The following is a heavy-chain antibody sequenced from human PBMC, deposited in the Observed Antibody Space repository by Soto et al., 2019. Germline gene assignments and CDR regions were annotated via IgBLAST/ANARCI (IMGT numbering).Heavy chain of an antibody. CDR2: INAGNGNT. CDR3: ARDASVKQWLVSYFDY. CDR1: GYTFTSYA. D-gene: IGHD6-19*01. Sequence: ASVKVSCKAAGYTFTSYAMHWVRQAPGQRLEWMGWINAGNGNTKYSQKFQGRVTITRDTSASTAYMELSSLRSEDTAVYYCARDASVKQWLVSYFDYWGQGTLVTVSS. V-gene: IGHV1-3*01. J-gene: IGHJ4*02.